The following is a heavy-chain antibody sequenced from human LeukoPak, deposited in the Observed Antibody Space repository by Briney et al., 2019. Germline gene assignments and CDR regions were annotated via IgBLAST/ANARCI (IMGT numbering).Heavy chain of an antibody. V-gene: IGHV3-20*04. CDR3: ASLVPAAATNDAFDI. CDR2: INWNGGST. Sequence: GGSLRLSCAASGFTVSSNYMSWVRQSPGKGLEWVSGINWNGGSTGYADSVKGRFTISRDNAKNSLYLQMNSLRAEDTALYYCASLVPAAATNDAFDIWGQGTMVSVSS. J-gene: IGHJ3*02. D-gene: IGHD2-2*01. CDR1: GFTVSSNY.